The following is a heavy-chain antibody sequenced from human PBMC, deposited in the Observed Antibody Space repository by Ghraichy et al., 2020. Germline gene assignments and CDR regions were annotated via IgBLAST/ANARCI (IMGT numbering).Heavy chain of an antibody. Sequence: GGSLRLSCAASGFNFPSDAMTWVLQAPGKGLEWVASISDDGIAKFYPDSVKGHFSISRDNSKYTVFLQINGLRVDDTAVFYCAKGRGGGPHRNHWFDSWGPGALVTVAA. CDR2: ISDDGIAK. CDR1: GFNFPSDA. J-gene: IGHJ5*01. V-gene: IGHV3-23*01. D-gene: IGHD1-14*01. CDR3: AKGRGGGPHRNHWFDS.